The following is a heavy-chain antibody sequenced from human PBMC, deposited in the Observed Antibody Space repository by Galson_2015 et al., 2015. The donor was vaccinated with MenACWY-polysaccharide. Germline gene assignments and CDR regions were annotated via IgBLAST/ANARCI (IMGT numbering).Heavy chain of an antibody. CDR3: ATGAYCGGDCYTNWFDP. CDR1: GYTFTSYD. Sequence: SVKVSCKASGYTFTSYDINWVRQATGQGLEWMGWMNPNSGNTGYAQKFQGRVTMTRNTSISTAYMELSSLRSEDTAVYYCATGAYCGGDCYTNWFDPWGQGTLVTVSS. CDR2: MNPNSGNT. J-gene: IGHJ5*02. D-gene: IGHD2-21*02. V-gene: IGHV1-8*01.